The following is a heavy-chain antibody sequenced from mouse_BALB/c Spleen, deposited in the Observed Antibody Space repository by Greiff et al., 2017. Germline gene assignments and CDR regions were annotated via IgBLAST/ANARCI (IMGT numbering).Heavy chain of an antibody. Sequence: QVHVKQSGAELVKPGASVKLSCKASGYTFTSYYMYWVKQRPGQGLEWIGEINPSNGGTNFNEKFKSKATLTVDKSSSTAYMQLSSLTSEDSAVYYCTGGSSYAMDYWGQGTSVTVSS. D-gene: IGHD1-1*01. CDR3: TGGSSYAMDY. CDR2: INPSNGGT. CDR1: GYTFTSYY. J-gene: IGHJ4*01. V-gene: IGHV1S81*02.